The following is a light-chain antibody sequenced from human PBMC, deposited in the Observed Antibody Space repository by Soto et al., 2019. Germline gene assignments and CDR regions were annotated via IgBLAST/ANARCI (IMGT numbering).Light chain of an antibody. CDR2: AAS. CDR3: QQLNSYPLP. CDR1: QDISDY. V-gene: IGKV1-9*01. Sequence: DIQLTQSPSFLSASVGDRVTITCRASQDISDYLAWYQQRPGKAPKLLIYAASTLQSGVPSRFSGSGSGTEFTLTISSLQPEDVATYSCQQLNSYPLPFGGGTKVDIK. J-gene: IGKJ4*01.